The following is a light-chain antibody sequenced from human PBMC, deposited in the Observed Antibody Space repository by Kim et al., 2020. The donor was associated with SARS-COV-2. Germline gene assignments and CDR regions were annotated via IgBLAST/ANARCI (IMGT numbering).Light chain of an antibody. CDR3: SSYTRTHTLL. Sequence: QSALTQPASVSGSPGQSITISCTGTTTDHVSWYQQYPGKAPKLMIYDVYKWPSGVSPRFSGSKSDNTASLTITGLQADDEAAYYCSSYTRTHTLLFG. CDR1: TTDH. V-gene: IGLV2-14*02. CDR2: DVY. J-gene: IGLJ2*01.